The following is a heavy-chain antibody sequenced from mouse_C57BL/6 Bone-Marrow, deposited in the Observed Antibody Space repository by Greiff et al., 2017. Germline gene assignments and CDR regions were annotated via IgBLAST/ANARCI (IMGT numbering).Heavy chain of an antibody. J-gene: IGHJ2*01. Sequence: VQLQQPGAELVMPGASVKLSCKASGYTFTSYWMHWVKQRPGQGLEWIGEIDPSDSYTNYNQKFKGKSTLTVDKSSSTAYMQLSSLTSEDSAVYYCARRRDDGYHKDYFDYWGQGTTLTVSS. CDR3: ARRRDDGYHKDYFDY. CDR2: IDPSDSYT. CDR1: GYTFTSYW. D-gene: IGHD2-3*01. V-gene: IGHV1-69*01.